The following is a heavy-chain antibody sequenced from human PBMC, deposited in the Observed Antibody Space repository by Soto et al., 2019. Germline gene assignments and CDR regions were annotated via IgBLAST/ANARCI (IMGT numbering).Heavy chain of an antibody. J-gene: IGHJ4*02. Sequence: GGSLRLSCAASGFTFSTYAMHWVRQAPGKGLEWVAVISYDGSDKYYADSVKGRFTISRDNSKNTLYLQMNSLRAEDTAVYYCARDLMYYEILTGYLDYWGQGTLVTVSS. V-gene: IGHV3-30-3*01. CDR3: ARDLMYYEILTGYLDY. CDR1: GFTFSTYA. D-gene: IGHD3-9*01. CDR2: ISYDGSDK.